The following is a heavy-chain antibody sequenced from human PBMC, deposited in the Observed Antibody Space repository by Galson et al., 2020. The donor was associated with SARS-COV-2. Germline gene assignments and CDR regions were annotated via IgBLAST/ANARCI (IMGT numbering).Heavy chain of an antibody. V-gene: IGHV4-38-2*01. D-gene: IGHD1-20*01. J-gene: IGHJ4*02. Sequence: SQTLSLTCAVSGYSISSDYYWGWIRQPPGKGLQWIGNIYRSGSTYYNPSLKSRVTISVDTSKNQFSLKLTSVTAADTAVYDCARDLLTGYFDYWGQGNLVTVSS. CDR3: ARDLLTGYFDY. CDR2: IYRSGST. CDR1: GYSISSDYY.